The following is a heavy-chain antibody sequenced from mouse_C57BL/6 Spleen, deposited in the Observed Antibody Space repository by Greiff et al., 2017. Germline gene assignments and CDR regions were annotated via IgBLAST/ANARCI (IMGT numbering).Heavy chain of an antibody. CDR1: GYTFTNYW. J-gene: IGHJ4*01. CDR3: ARLGLPDYYAMDY. Sequence: QVQLQQSGAELVRPGTSVKMSCKASGYTFTNYWIGWAKQRPGHGLEWIGDIYPGGGYTNYNEKFKGKATLTADKSSSTAYMQFSSLTSEDSAIYYCARLGLPDYYAMDYWGQGTSVTVSS. D-gene: IGHD2-2*01. CDR2: IYPGGGYT. V-gene: IGHV1-63*01.